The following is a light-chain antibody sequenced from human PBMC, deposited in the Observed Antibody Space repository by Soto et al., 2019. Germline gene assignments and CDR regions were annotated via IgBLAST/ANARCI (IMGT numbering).Light chain of an antibody. CDR3: RQSYSTPQT. CDR2: AAS. Sequence: DIPLTQSPSSLSASVAGRVTITCRAPQSIRSYLTWYQQTPGQAPKLXIYAASSLHSGVPSWFIGSGAGTDCTRAISCLKFEDFITDSGRQSYSTPQTFGQGTKVDI. V-gene: IGKV1-39*01. J-gene: IGKJ1*01. CDR1: QSIRSY.